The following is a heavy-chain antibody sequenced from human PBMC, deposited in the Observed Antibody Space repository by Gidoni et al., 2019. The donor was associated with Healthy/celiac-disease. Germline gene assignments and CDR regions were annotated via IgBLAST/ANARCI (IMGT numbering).Heavy chain of an antibody. Sequence: LQLQEPGPGLLKPPETLSPTCTVSGDSISRSYYWGWIRQPPGKGLELSGSVYYSESTYYNPSLKSRVTITIDTSKNQFSLKLSSVTAADTAMYYCARQLFGVVLYYFDYWGQGTLVTVSS. CDR3: ARQLFGVVLYYFDY. J-gene: IGHJ4*02. CDR2: VYYSEST. CDR1: GDSISRSYY. D-gene: IGHD3-3*01. V-gene: IGHV4-39*01.